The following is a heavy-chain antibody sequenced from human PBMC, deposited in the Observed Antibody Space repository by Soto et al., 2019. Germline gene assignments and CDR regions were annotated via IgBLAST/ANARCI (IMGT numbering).Heavy chain of an antibody. CDR1: GGTFSSYA. CDR2: IIPIFGTA. J-gene: IGHJ3*02. V-gene: IGHV1-69*01. Sequence: QVQLVQSRAEVKKPGSSVKVSCKASGGTFSSYAISWVRQAPGQGLEWMGGIIPIFGTANYAQKFQGRVTITADESTSTAYMELSSLRSEDTAVYYCARDRSYGSGSYYDAFDIWGQGTMVTVSS. D-gene: IGHD3-10*01. CDR3: ARDRSYGSGSYYDAFDI.